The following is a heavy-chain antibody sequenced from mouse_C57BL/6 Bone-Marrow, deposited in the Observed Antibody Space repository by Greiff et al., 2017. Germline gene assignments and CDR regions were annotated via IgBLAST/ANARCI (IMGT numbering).Heavy chain of an antibody. CDR1: GYTFTSYW. V-gene: IGHV1-72*01. J-gene: IGHJ2*01. Sequence: QVQLKQPGAELVKPGASVKLSCKASGYTFTSYWMHWVKQRPGRGLEWIGRIDPNSGGTKYNEKFKSKATLTVDKPSSTAYMQLSSLTSEDSAVYYCASSYYYGSSHYFDYWGQGTTLTVSA. D-gene: IGHD1-1*01. CDR3: ASSYYYGSSHYFDY. CDR2: IDPNSGGT.